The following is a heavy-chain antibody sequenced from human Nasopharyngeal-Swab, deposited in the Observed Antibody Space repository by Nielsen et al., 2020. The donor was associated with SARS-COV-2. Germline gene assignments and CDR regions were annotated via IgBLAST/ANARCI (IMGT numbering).Heavy chain of an antibody. V-gene: IGHV3-7*03. D-gene: IGHD6-13*01. CDR1: GFTFSNYW. CDR2: IKQDGSEK. CDR3: ARMDFIASRDY. J-gene: IGHJ4*02. Sequence: GESLKISCAASGFTFSNYWMSWVRQAPGKGLEWVANIKQDGSEKYYVDSVKGRFTISRDNAKNSLYLQMNSLRAEDTAVYYCARMDFIASRDYWGQGTLVTVSS.